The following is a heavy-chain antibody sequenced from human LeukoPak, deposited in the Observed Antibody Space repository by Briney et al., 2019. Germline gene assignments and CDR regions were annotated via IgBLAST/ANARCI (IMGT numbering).Heavy chain of an antibody. CDR3: ARSEADWYFDL. CDR1: GGSISSGSYY. V-gene: IGHV4-61*02. J-gene: IGHJ2*01. CDR2: IYTSGST. Sequence: SETLSLTCTVSGGSISSGSYYWTWIRQPAGKGLEWIGRIYTSGSTNYNPSLKSRVTISVDTSKNQFSLKLSSVTAADTAVYYCARSEADWYFDLWGRCTLVTVSS.